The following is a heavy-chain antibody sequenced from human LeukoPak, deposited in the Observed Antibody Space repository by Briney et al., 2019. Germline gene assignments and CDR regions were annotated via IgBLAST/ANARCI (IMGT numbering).Heavy chain of an antibody. V-gene: IGHV4-59*01. D-gene: IGHD2-8*01. Sequence: PSETLSLTCTVSGGSISSYYWSWIRQPPGKGLEWIGYIYYSGSTDYNPSLKSRVTISVDTSKNQFSLKLSSVTAADTAVYYCARLIGTFEIWGQGTMVTISS. J-gene: IGHJ3*02. CDR2: IYYSGST. CDR3: ARLIGTFEI. CDR1: GGSISSYY.